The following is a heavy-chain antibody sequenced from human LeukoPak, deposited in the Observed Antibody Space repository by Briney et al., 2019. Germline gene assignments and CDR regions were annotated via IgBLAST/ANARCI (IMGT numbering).Heavy chain of an antibody. J-gene: IGHJ4*02. CDR3: ANGVAVAGTPPFDY. CDR2: ITYDGSNK. D-gene: IGHD6-19*01. Sequence: GGSRRLSCAASGFTFSSYGMHWVRQAPGKGLEWVAGITYDGSNKYSVDSVKGRFTISRDNSKNTLYLQMNSLRAEDTALYYCANGVAVAGTPPFDYWGQGTLVTVSS. V-gene: IGHV3-30*18. CDR1: GFTFSSYG.